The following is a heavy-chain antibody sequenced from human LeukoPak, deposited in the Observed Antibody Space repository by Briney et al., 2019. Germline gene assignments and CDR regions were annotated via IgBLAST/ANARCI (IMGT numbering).Heavy chain of an antibody. V-gene: IGHV4-61*08. D-gene: IGHD6-13*01. CDR3: ARVWEQQLVYDY. CDR1: GGSISSGGYY. Sequence: PSETLSLTCTVSGGSISSGGYYWSWIRQHPGTGLEWIGYIYYSGSTNYNPSLKSRVTISVDTSKNQFSLKLSSVTAADTAVYYCARVWEQQLVYDYWGQGTLVTVSS. J-gene: IGHJ4*02. CDR2: IYYSGST.